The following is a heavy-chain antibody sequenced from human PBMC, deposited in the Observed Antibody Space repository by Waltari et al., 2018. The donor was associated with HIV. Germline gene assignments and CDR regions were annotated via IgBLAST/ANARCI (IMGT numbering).Heavy chain of an antibody. CDR1: GGSFSGYY. CDR2: INHRGYI. Sequence: QVHLEQWGSGLLKPSETLSLTCAVYGGSFSGYYWSWIRQSPGEGLEWIGEINHRGYINYNPSLKSRVAISVDTSKQQISLKMTSMTAADTAVYFCARIPKRFNWNFDPWGQGILVTVSS. J-gene: IGHJ5*02. CDR3: ARIPKRFNWNFDP. D-gene: IGHD1-20*01. V-gene: IGHV4-34*01.